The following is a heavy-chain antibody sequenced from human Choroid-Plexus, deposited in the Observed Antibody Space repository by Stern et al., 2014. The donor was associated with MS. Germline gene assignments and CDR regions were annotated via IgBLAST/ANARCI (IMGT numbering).Heavy chain of an antibody. V-gene: IGHV3-30*18. J-gene: IGHJ4*02. CDR2: ISYDGSK. Sequence: VQLVESGGGVVQPGRPLRLSCAASGFSFSSFGMHWVRQAPGKGLEWGALISYDGSKDYADSVKGRCAISRDNSKNTLYLQMNSLRAEDTAVYYCAKDRQYLTFFFDFWGQGSLVTVSS. D-gene: IGHD2/OR15-2a*01. CDR1: GFSFSSFG. CDR3: AKDRQYLTFFFDF.